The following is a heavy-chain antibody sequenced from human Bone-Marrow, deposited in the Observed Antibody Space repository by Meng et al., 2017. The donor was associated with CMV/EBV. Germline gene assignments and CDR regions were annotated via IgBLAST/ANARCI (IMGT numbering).Heavy chain of an antibody. Sequence: ASVKVSCKASGYTFTSYDINWVRQATGQGLEWMGWMNPNSGNTGYAQKFQGRVTITRNTSISTAYMELSSLRSEDTAVYYCARGTFWVTIFGVVIKNGMDVWGQGTTVTFSS. CDR2: MNPNSGNT. CDR1: GYTFTSYD. V-gene: IGHV1-8*03. D-gene: IGHD3-3*01. J-gene: IGHJ6*02. CDR3: ARGTFWVTIFGVVIKNGMDV.